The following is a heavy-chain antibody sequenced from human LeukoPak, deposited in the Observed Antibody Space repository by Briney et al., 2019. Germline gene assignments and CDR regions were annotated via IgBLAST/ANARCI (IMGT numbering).Heavy chain of an antibody. D-gene: IGHD1-20*01. J-gene: IGHJ4*02. CDR2: IYYSGST. CDR1: GGSIRSYF. Sequence: SEPLSLTCTVSGGSIRSYFWSWVRQPPGKGLEWIGFIYYSGSTNYNPSLESRVSISVDMSKNQFSLNLSSVSAADTAVYYCARGYNWNYIDLWGQGTLVTVSS. V-gene: IGHV4-59*01. CDR3: ARGYNWNYIDL.